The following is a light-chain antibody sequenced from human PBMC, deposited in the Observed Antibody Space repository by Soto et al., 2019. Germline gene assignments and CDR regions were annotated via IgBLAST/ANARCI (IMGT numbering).Light chain of an antibody. J-gene: IGKJ1*01. Sequence: ETVMTQSPASLSVSPGERATLSCRASQSIGSNLAWYQQKPGQAPRLLIYGASTRATGIPARFSGSGSGTEFTLTISSLQSEDLAVYYCQQYNYWPPWTFGQGTTVEIK. V-gene: IGKV3-15*01. CDR1: QSIGSN. CDR2: GAS. CDR3: QQYNYWPPWT.